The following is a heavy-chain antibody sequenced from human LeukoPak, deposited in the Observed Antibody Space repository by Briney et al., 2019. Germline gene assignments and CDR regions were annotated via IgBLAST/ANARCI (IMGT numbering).Heavy chain of an antibody. V-gene: IGHV7-4-1*02. Sequence: ASVKVSCKASGYTFSIYTMNWVRQAPGQGLEWMGWINTNTGNPTYAQGFTGRFVFSLDTSVSTAYLQISSLKAEDTAVYYCARAPQLWSDQLIYYYYMDVWGKGTTVTVSS. J-gene: IGHJ6*03. CDR2: INTNTGNP. CDR3: ARAPQLWSDQLIYYYYMDV. D-gene: IGHD5-18*01. CDR1: GYTFSIYT.